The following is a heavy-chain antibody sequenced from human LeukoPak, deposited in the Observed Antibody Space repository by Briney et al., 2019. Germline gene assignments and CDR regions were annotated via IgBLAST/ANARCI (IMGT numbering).Heavy chain of an antibody. CDR2: VYYSGST. V-gene: IGHV4-39*07. D-gene: IGHD3-22*01. CDR3: ARYYYGSSGYYYSFDQ. CDR1: GGSISSSSYY. Sequence: SETLSLTCTVSGGSISSSSYYWGWIRQPPGKGLEWIGSVYYSGSTYYNPSLKSRVTISVDTFKNQFSLRLTSVTAADTAVYYCARYYYGSSGYYYSFDQWGQGTLVSVSS. J-gene: IGHJ4*02.